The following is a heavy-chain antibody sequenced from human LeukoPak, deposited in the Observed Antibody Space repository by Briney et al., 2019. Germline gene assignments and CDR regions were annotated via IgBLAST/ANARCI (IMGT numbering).Heavy chain of an antibody. CDR2: INSDGSST. CDR1: GFTFSSYW. J-gene: IGHJ5*02. Sequence: GGSLRLSCAASGFTFSSYWMHWVRQAPGKGLVWVSRINSDGSSTSYADSVKGRFTIPRDNAKNTLYLQMNSLRAEDTAVCYCVREGRYYDILTGYTHNWFDPWGQGTLVTVSS. V-gene: IGHV3-74*01. D-gene: IGHD3-9*01. CDR3: VREGRYYDILTGYTHNWFDP.